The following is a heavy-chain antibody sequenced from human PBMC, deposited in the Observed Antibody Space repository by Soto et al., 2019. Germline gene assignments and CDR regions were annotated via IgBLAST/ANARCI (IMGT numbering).Heavy chain of an antibody. CDR3: ARVPPEYCSGGSCWALDY. Sequence: ASVKVSCKASGYTFTSYAMHWVRQAPGQRLEWMGWINAGNGNTKYSQEFQGRVTITRDTSASTAYMELSSLRSEDTAVYYCARVPPEYCSGGSCWALDYWGQGTLVTVSS. D-gene: IGHD2-15*01. V-gene: IGHV1-3*01. CDR2: INAGNGNT. J-gene: IGHJ4*02. CDR1: GYTFTSYA.